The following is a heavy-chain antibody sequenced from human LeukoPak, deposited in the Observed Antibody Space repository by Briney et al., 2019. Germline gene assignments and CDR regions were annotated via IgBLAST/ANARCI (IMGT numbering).Heavy chain of an antibody. Sequence: SVKVSCKASGYTFTSYDINWVRQATGQGLEWMGGIIPIFGTANYAQKFQGRVTMTEDTSTDTAYMELSSLRSEDTAVYYCATSITMVRGRMEAFDIWGQGTMVTVSS. CDR2: IIPIFGTA. V-gene: IGHV1-69*06. J-gene: IGHJ3*02. D-gene: IGHD3-10*01. CDR3: ATSITMVRGRMEAFDI. CDR1: GYTFTSYD.